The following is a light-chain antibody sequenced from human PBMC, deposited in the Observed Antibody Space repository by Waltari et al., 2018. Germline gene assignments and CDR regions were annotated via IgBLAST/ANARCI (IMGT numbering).Light chain of an antibody. J-gene: IGKJ3*01. V-gene: IGKV1-33*01. Sequence: DIQMTQSPSSLSASVGDRVTITCQASQDISNYLNWYQQKPGKSPKPLIYDASNLETGVPSRCSGSGSGTECTITISSLQPEDIATYYCQQYDNLPLFTFGPGTKVDIK. CDR2: DAS. CDR3: QQYDNLPLFT. CDR1: QDISNY.